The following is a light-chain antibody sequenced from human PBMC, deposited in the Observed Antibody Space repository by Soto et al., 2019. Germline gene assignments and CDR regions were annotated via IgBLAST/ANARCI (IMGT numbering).Light chain of an antibody. CDR2: DVS. V-gene: IGLV2-14*03. CDR1: SSDVGGYNS. CDR3: SSYTTSSTPHYV. J-gene: IGLJ1*01. Sequence: QSVLTPPASVSGSPGQSITLSCTGTSSDVGGYNSVSWYQHHPGKAPKLMIFDVSDRPSGVSSRFSGSKSGNTASLTISGLQAEDEADYYCSSYTTSSTPHYVFGPGTKVTVL.